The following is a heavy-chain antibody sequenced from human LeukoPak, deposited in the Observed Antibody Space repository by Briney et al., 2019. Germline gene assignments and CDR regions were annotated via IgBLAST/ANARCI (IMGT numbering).Heavy chain of an antibody. D-gene: IGHD3-16*02. CDR2: ISGGGGST. J-gene: IGHJ6*03. CDR1: GFTFSSYA. CDR3: AKDGVILAPGIYWYMDV. V-gene: IGHV3-23*01. Sequence: PGGSLRLSCAASGFTFSSYAMGWVRQFPGKGLEWVSAISGGGGSTYYADSVKGRFTISRDNSKNTLHLQMNSLRAEDTAVFYCAKDGVILAPGIYWYMDVWGRGTTVTVSS.